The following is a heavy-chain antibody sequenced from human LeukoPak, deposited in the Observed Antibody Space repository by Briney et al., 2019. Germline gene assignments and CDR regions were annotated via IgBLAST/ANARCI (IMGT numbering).Heavy chain of an antibody. CDR1: GFAFSNYE. CDR2: ISRSRSII. Sequence: GGSLRLSCEASGFAFSNYEMNWVRQAPATGLEWVSYISRSRSIIYYTDSVKGRFIMSRDNAKRSVYLQMKSLRAEDTALYYCARDLVEGSAPGAFDLWGQGTMVTVSS. J-gene: IGHJ3*01. D-gene: IGHD3-16*01. V-gene: IGHV3-48*03. CDR3: ARDLVEGSAPGAFDL.